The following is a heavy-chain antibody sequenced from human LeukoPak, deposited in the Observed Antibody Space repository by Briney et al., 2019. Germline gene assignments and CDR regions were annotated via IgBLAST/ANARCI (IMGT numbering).Heavy chain of an antibody. Sequence: GSLRLSCAAXGFIFSDYYMSWIRQAPGKGLEWVSYISSSGSTIHYADSVKRRFTISRHNAKNSLFLQMNSLRVEDTAVYYCAGGGRGYSGSYFSTYWGQGTLVTVSS. CDR2: ISSSGSTI. CDR1: GFIFSDYY. V-gene: IGHV3-11*01. J-gene: IGHJ4*02. CDR3: AGGGRGYSGSYFSTY. D-gene: IGHD1-26*01.